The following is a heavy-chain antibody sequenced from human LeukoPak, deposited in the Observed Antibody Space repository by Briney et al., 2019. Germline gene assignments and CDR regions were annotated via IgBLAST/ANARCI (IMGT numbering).Heavy chain of an antibody. CDR2: INAGNGNT. CDR1: RYTFNIYA. J-gene: IGHJ6*04. CDR3: ARRGGLGSGLYYYGMDV. D-gene: IGHD3-10*01. Sequence: ASVTVSCKASRYTFNIYAMHWVRQAPGQRLEWMGLINAGNGNTRYSQKFHDRVTITRDTSASTIYMELSSLRPEDTAVYYCARRGGLGSGLYYYGMDVWGKGTTVTVSS. V-gene: IGHV1-3*01.